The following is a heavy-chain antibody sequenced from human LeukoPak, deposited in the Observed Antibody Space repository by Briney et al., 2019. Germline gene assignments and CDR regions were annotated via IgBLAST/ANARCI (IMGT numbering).Heavy chain of an antibody. V-gene: IGHV4-4*07. D-gene: IGHD2-2*01. CDR3: ARAGYCSSTSCYVGYYYYYGMDV. CDR1: GGSISSYY. CDR2: IYTSGST. J-gene: IGHJ6*02. Sequence: PSETLSLTCTVSGGSISSYYWSWIRQPAGKGLEWIGRIYTSGSTNYNPSLKSRVTMSVDTSKNQFSLKLSSVTAADTAVYYCARAGYCSSTSCYVGYYYYYGMDVWGQGTTVTVSS.